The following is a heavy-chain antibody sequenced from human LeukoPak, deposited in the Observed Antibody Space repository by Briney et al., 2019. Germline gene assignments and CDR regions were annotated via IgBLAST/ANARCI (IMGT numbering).Heavy chain of an antibody. CDR2: IYYSGST. J-gene: IGHJ4*02. CDR1: GFTFSSYW. CDR3: ARGRRDDSSGSFDY. V-gene: IGHV4-59*01. Sequence: GSLRLSCAVSGFTFSSYWMSWVRQAPGKGLEWIGYIYYSGSTNYNPSLKSRVTISVDTSKNQFSLKLSSVTAADTAVYYCARGRRDDSSGSFDYGGQGTLVTVSS. D-gene: IGHD3-22*01.